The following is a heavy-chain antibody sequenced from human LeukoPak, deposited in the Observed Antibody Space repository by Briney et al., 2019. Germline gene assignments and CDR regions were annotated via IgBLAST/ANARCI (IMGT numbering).Heavy chain of an antibody. CDR1: GFTFSTYA. CDR3: AKDLSMIVVVTLGY. J-gene: IGHJ4*02. Sequence: GGSLRLSCAASGFTFSTYAMSWVRQAPGKGLECVSAISGSGGSTYYADSVKGRFTISRDYSKNTLYLQMNSLRAEDTAVYYCAKDLSMIVVVTLGYWGQGTLVTVSS. CDR2: ISGSGGST. D-gene: IGHD3-22*01. V-gene: IGHV3-23*01.